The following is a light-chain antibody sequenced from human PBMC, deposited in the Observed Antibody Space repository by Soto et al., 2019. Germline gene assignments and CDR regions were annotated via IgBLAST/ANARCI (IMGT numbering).Light chain of an antibody. Sequence: QSALAQPASVSGSPGQSITISCTGTSSDVGTYNLVSWYQHRPGKAPKLIIYEDHKRPSDISDRFSGSKSDNTASLTISGLQGEDEAYYFCCSYAGRSTFPYVFGTVTKVTVL. V-gene: IGLV2-23*02. J-gene: IGLJ1*01. CDR1: SSDVGTYNL. CDR2: EDH. CDR3: CSYAGRSTFPYV.